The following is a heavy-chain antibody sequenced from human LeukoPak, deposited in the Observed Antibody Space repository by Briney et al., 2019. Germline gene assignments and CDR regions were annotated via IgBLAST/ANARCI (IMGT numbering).Heavy chain of an antibody. Sequence: PGGSLRLSCAASGFTFSSYAMSWVRQAPGKGLEWVANIRQDGGDIYYVDSVKGRFTISRDNAENSLYLQMNSLRAEDTALYYCTRGDSSGWHFGGQGTLVTVSS. D-gene: IGHD6-19*01. J-gene: IGHJ4*02. CDR2: IRQDGGDI. CDR1: GFTFSSYA. V-gene: IGHV3-7*01. CDR3: TRGDSSGWHF.